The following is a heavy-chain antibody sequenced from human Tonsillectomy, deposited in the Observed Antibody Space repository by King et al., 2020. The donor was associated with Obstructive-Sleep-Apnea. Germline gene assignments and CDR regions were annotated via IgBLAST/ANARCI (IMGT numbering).Heavy chain of an antibody. CDR3: AKDRSQPPFDP. Sequence: VQLVESGGGLVQPGGSLRLSCAASGFTFSIYAMSWVRQAPGKGLEWVSAITGGGGSTYYADSVKGRFTISRDNSKNTLYLQMNSLRAEDTAVYHLAKDRSQPPFDPWGQRTLVTVSS. CDR1: GFTFSIYA. J-gene: IGHJ5*02. CDR2: ITGGGGST. D-gene: IGHD2-2*01. V-gene: IGHV3-23*04.